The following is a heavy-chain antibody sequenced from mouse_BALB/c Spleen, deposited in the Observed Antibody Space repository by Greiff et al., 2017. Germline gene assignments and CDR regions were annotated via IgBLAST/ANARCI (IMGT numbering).Heavy chain of an antibody. CDR2: ISSGGSYT. D-gene: IGHD6-1*01. Sequence: EVKLVESGGGLVKPGGSLKLSCAASGFTFSSYAMSWVRQTPEKRLEWVATISSGGSYTYYPDSVKGRFTISRDNAKNTLYLQMSSLRFEDTAMYYCSAAPFAYWGQGTLVTDSA. CDR1: GFTFSSYA. V-gene: IGHV5-9-3*01. CDR3: SAAPFAY. J-gene: IGHJ3*01.